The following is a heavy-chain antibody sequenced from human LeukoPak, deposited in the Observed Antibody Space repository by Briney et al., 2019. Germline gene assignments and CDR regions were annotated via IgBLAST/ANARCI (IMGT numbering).Heavy chain of an antibody. Sequence: ASVNVSCKASGYTFIGYYMHWGRQSPGQGLEWMGWINPNSGGTNYAQKFQDRVTMTRDTSISTAYMELSRLRSDDTAMYFCARAYTGFEAFDYWGQGTLVTVSS. CDR2: INPNSGGT. J-gene: IGHJ4*02. CDR1: GYTFIGYY. V-gene: IGHV1-2*02. D-gene: IGHD5-12*01. CDR3: ARAYTGFEAFDY.